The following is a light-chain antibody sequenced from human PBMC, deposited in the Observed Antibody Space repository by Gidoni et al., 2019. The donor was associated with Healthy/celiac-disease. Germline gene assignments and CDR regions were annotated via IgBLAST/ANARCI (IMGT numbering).Light chain of an antibody. CDR1: QSISSY. CDR3: QQSYSTPRT. CDR2: AAS. J-gene: IGKJ1*01. V-gene: IGKV1-39*01. Sequence: DIQMTQFPSSLSASVGDRVTITCRASQSISSYLNWYQQKPGKAPKLLIYAASSLQSGVPSRFSGSGSGKYFTLTISSLQPEDFANYYCQQSYSTPRTFGQGTKVEIK.